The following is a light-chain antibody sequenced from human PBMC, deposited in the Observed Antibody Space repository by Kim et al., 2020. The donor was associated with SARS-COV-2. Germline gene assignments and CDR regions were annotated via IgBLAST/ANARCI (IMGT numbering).Light chain of an antibody. J-gene: IGLJ3*02. CDR1: SSDVGTYYY. V-gene: IGLV2-8*01. CDR2: EVS. Sequence: QSALTQPPSASGSPGQSVTISCTGTSSDVGTYYYVSWYQQHPGKAPKVMIYEVSKRPTGVPDRFSGSKSGNTASLTVSGLQAEDEADYYCSSYAGSNNWVFGGGTQLTVL. CDR3: SSYAGSNNWV.